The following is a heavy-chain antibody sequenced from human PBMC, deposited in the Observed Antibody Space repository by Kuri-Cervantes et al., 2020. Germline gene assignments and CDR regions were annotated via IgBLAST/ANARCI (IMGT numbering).Heavy chain of an antibody. V-gene: IGHV3-23*01. CDR3: AKVYRGGSEGMDV. D-gene: IGHD3-16*01. CDR2: ISGTTTNT. CDR1: GFTFSSFA. J-gene: IGHJ6*02. Sequence: GGSLRLSCAASGFTFSSFAMSWVRQAPGKGLEWVSAISGTTTNTYYADSVKGRFTISRDNSKTTLYLQMNSLRAEDTAVYYCAKVYRGGSEGMDVWGQGTTVTVSS.